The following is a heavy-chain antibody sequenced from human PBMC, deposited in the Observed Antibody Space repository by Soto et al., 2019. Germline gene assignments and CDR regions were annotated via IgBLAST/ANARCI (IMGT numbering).Heavy chain of an antibody. D-gene: IGHD6-13*01. CDR1: GFTFSSYW. CDR2: IKQDGSEK. J-gene: IGHJ4*02. Sequence: GGSLRLSCAASGFTFSSYWMSWVRQAPGKGLEWVANIKQDGSEKYYVDSVKGQFTISRDNAKNSLYLQMNSLRAEDTAVYYCARDLSPYSSSWLTPIPPEEVGYFDYWGQGTLVTVSS. CDR3: ARDLSPYSSSWLTPIPPEEVGYFDY. V-gene: IGHV3-7*05.